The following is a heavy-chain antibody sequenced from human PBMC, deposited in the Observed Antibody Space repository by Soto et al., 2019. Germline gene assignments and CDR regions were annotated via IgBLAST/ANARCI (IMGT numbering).Heavy chain of an antibody. CDR3: AKDRLAGTFDY. CDR2: ISNTGGGT. V-gene: IGHV3-23*01. D-gene: IGHD1-1*01. CDR1: GFTFNNYA. J-gene: IGHJ4*02. Sequence: PGGSLRLSCAASGFTFNNYAMNWVRQAPGMGLEWVATISNTGGGTYYAGSVKGRFTISRDNSKNTLYLQMSSLRVEDTAVYYCAKDRLAGTFDYWGQGTQVTVSS.